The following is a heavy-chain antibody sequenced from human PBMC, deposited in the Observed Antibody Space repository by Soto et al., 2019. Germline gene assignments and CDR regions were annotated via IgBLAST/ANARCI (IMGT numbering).Heavy chain of an antibody. D-gene: IGHD5-18*01. Sequence: SETLSLTCTVSGGSISSGDYYWSWIRQPPGKGLEWIGYIYYSGSTYYNPSLKSRVTISVDTSKNQFSLKLSSVTAADTAVYYCARGGDTAMVYYWGQGTLVTVSS. V-gene: IGHV4-30-4*01. CDR3: ARGGDTAMVYY. CDR2: IYYSGST. J-gene: IGHJ4*02. CDR1: GGSISSGDYY.